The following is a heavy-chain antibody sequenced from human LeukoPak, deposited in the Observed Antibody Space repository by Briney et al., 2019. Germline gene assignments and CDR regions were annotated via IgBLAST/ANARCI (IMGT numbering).Heavy chain of an antibody. CDR1: GFTFSNYA. D-gene: IGHD1-26*01. V-gene: IGHV3-23*01. CDR2: ISESDGRT. J-gene: IGHJ4*02. CDR3: AKGWQIVGA. Sequence: GGSLRLSCAASGFTFSNYAMTWVRQAPGKGLEWVSVISESDGRTFYADSVKGRFTISRDNSKNTLYLQMNSLRAEDTAVYYCAKGWQIVGAWGQGTLVTVSS.